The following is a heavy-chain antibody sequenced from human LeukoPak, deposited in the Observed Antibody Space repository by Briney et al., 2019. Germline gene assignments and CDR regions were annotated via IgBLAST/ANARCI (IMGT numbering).Heavy chain of an antibody. J-gene: IGHJ5*02. V-gene: IGHV4-34*01. CDR2: INHSGST. CDR3: ARLNPNPNVLLWFGGPEIVFDP. D-gene: IGHD3-10*01. Sequence: QSSETLSLTCAVYGGSFSGYYWSWIRQPPGKGLEWIGEINHSGSTDYNPSLKSRVTISVDTSKNQFSLKLSSVTAADTAVYYCARLNPNPNVLLWFGGPEIVFDPWGQGTLVTVSS. CDR1: GGSFSGYY.